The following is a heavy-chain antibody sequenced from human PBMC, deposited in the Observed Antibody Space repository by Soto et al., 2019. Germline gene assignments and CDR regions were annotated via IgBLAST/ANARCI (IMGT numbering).Heavy chain of an antibody. D-gene: IGHD6-25*01. J-gene: IGHJ5*02. CDR1: GFSLSTSGMC. CDR3: PRMAVTAAASGWFDP. CDR2: IDWDDDK. Sequence: SGPTLVNPTQTLTLTCTFSGFSLSTSGMCVSWIRQPPGKALEWLALIDWDDDKYYSTSLKTRLTISKDTSKNQVVLTMTNMDPVDTATYYCPRMAVTAAASGWFDPWGQGTLVTVSS. V-gene: IGHV2-70*01.